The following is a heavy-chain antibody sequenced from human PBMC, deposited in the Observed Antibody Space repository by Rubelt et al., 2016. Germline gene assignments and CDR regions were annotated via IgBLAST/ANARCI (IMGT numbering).Heavy chain of an antibody. J-gene: IGHJ4*02. Sequence: QVQLVESGGGVVQPGRSLRLSCAASGFTFSSYGMHWVRQAPGKGLEWVAVIWYDGSNKYYADSVKGQFTISRDNSKNTLFLKMNSLRAEDTAVYYCARDRSNCFDYWGQGTLVTVSS. CDR1: GFTFSSYG. CDR3: ARDRSNCFDY. CDR2: IWYDGSNK. V-gene: IGHV3-33*01.